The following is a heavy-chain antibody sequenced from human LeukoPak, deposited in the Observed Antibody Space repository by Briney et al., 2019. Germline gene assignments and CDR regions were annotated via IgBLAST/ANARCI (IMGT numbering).Heavy chain of an antibody. CDR3: ARQRPYGHFDY. Sequence: GGSLRLSCNGSGYSFTSYWISWVRQMPGKGLEWMGRIDPSDSYTKYSPSFHGHVTISADKSISTAYLQWSSLKASDTAMYYCARQRPYGHFDYWGQGTLVTVSS. J-gene: IGHJ4*02. CDR2: IDPSDSYT. CDR1: GYSFTSYW. V-gene: IGHV5-10-1*01. D-gene: IGHD4-17*01.